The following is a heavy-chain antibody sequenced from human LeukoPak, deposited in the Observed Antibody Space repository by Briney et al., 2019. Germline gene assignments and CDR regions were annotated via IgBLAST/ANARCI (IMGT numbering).Heavy chain of an antibody. V-gene: IGHV3-23*01. Sequence: GSLRLSCEASGLAFRNFAMSWVRQAPGKGLEWVSGMTGSGGSSYYADSVKGRFTISRDNAKNTLYLRMNNLRADDTALYYCAKMKGQRLNDYRMDVWGKGTTVTVSS. CDR3: AKMKGQRLNDYRMDV. CDR1: GLAFRNFA. CDR2: MTGSGGSS. J-gene: IGHJ6*04.